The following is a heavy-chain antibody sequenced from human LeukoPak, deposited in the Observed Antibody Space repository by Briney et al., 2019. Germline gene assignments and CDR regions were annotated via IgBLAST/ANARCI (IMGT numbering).Heavy chain of an antibody. CDR1: GFTFSSYS. CDR3: ASGRTGYEYFQH. D-gene: IGHD5-12*01. J-gene: IGHJ1*01. CDR2: ISSSGSTI. V-gene: IGHV3-48*04. Sequence: PGGSLRLSCAASGFTFSSYSMNWVRQAPGKGLEWVSYISSSGSTIYYADSVKGRFTISRDNAKNSLYLQMNSLRAEDTAVYYCASGRTGYEYFQHWGQGTLVTVSS.